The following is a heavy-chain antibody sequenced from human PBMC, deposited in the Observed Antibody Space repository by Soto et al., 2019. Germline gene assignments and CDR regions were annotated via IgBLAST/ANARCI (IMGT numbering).Heavy chain of an antibody. CDR3: ARDTIAAAGTYFDY. CDR2: IYSGGST. Sequence: EVQLVESGGGLVQPGGSLRLSCAASGFTVSSNYMSWVRQAPGKGLEWVSVIYSGGSTYYADSVKGRFTISRDNSKNTLYLQMNSLRAEDTAVYYCARDTIAAAGTYFDYWGQGTLVTVSS. J-gene: IGHJ4*02. V-gene: IGHV3-66*01. CDR1: GFTVSSNY. D-gene: IGHD6-13*01.